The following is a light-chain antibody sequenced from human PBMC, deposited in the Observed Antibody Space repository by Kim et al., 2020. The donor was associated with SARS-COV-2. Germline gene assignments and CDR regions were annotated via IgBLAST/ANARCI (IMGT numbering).Light chain of an antibody. J-gene: IGKJ2*01. Sequence: CPGEHAPPACGAHESVEHNCLAWYQQKPGQAPRLLSYGTSTRATGIADRFSGSGSGTDFTLTISRLEPEDFAVYYCQQYVSSTGTFGQGTKLEI. CDR1: ESVEHNC. CDR3: QQYVSSTGT. V-gene: IGKV3-20*01. CDR2: GTS.